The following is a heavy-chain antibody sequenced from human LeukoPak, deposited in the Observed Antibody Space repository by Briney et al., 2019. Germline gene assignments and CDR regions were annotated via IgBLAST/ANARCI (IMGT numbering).Heavy chain of an antibody. Sequence: GGSLRLSCAASGFTFSSYGMHWIRQAPGKGLEWVAFIRYDGSNKYYADSVKGRFTISRDNSKNTLYLQMNSLRAEDTAVYYCAKDRDVYGDLQYFQHWGQGTLVTVSS. J-gene: IGHJ1*01. D-gene: IGHD4-17*01. CDR1: GFTFSSYG. CDR2: IRYDGSNK. CDR3: AKDRDVYGDLQYFQH. V-gene: IGHV3-30*02.